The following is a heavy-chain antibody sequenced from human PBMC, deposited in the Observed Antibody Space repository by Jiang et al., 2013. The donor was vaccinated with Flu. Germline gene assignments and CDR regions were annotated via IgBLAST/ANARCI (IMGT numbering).Heavy chain of an antibody. V-gene: IGHV1-3*01. CDR2: INGGNGYT. CDR1: GYTFTNYA. Sequence: GAEVKKPGASVKVSCKASGYTFTNYAIHWVRQAPGQRLEWMGWINGGNGYTKYSQVFQGRVTITRDTSASTAYMELSSLRSEDTAVYYCARDHIAVAGPWDYWGQGTLVTVPS. J-gene: IGHJ4*02. CDR3: ARDHIAVAGPWDY. D-gene: IGHD6-19*01.